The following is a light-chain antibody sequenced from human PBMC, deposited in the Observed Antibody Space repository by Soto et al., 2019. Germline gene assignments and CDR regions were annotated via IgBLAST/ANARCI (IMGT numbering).Light chain of an antibody. CDR1: ESVSSN. CDR2: GAS. CDR3: QQYNNWYT. J-gene: IGKJ2*01. Sequence: IVMTQSPATLSVSPGERVTLFFRASESVSSNLAWYQQKRGQAPRLLIYGASARATGVPARFSGSGSGTEFTLTISSLQSEDFAVYYCQQYNNWYTFGQGTKLEIK. V-gene: IGKV3-15*01.